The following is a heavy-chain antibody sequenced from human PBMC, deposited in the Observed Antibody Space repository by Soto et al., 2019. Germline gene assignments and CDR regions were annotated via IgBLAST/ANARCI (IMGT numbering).Heavy chain of an antibody. J-gene: IGHJ6*04. V-gene: IGHV1-18*01. Sequence: QVQLVQSGDEVRKPGSSVKVSCKPSGYIFVNYGIASVRQAPGQGLEWMGWISPYSGHTHYAGKVQGRLTMATDTATGTAYMDLGSLTSDDTAVYYCAMVDNYVTPTPQDVWGEGTTVTVSS. CDR1: GYIFVNYG. CDR2: ISPYSGHT. D-gene: IGHD3-16*01. CDR3: AMVDNYVTPTPQDV.